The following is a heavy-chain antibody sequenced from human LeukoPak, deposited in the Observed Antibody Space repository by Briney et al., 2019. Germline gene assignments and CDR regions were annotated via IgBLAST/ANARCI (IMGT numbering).Heavy chain of an antibody. V-gene: IGHV3-7*04. Sequence: PGGSLRLSCAASGFTFSIYWMSWVPEAPGEGLEGVANIKQDGSEKYYVGSVKGRFTISRDNAKNSLYLQMNSLRAEDTAVYYCARGRVRLSYLSHYYYYYMDVWGKGTTVTVSS. CDR3: ARGRVRLSYLSHYYYYYMDV. CDR1: GFTFSIYW. J-gene: IGHJ6*03. D-gene: IGHD5-18*01. CDR2: IKQDGSEK.